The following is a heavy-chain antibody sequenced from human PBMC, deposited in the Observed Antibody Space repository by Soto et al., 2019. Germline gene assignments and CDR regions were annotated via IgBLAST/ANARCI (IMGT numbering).Heavy chain of an antibody. CDR1: GGTFSSYA. J-gene: IGHJ6*02. CDR2: IIPIFGTA. CDR3: ARANYYDSSGYLATFYYYYGMDV. Sequence: SVKVSCKASGGTFSSYAISWVRQAPGQGLEWMGGIIPIFGTANYAQKFQGRVTITADESTSTAYMELSSLRSEDTAVYYCARANYYDSSGYLATFYYYYGMDVWGQGTTVTSP. D-gene: IGHD3-22*01. V-gene: IGHV1-69*13.